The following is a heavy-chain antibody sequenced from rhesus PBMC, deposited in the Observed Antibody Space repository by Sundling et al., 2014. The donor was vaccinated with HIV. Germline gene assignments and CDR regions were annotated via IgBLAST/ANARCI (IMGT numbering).Heavy chain of an antibody. J-gene: IGHJ3*01. V-gene: IGHV4-143*01. Sequence: QVQLQESGPGLVKPSEILSLTCAVSGGSMSGRYYWSWIRQSPGKGLEWIGNMYGNSASTNYNPSLKSRVTISKDTSKNQFSLKLRSVTAADTAVYYCAISDSTLIVVTHGGDASDFWGQGLRVTVSS. CDR3: AISDSTLIVVTHGGDASDF. CDR2: MYGNSAST. D-gene: IGHD3-28*01. CDR1: GGSMSGRYY.